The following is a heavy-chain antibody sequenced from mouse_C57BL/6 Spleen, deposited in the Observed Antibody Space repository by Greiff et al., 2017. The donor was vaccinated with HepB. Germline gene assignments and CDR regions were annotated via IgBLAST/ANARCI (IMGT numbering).Heavy chain of an antibody. CDR1: GYTFTDYY. CDR2: INPNNGGT. Sequence: EVQLQQSGPELVKPGASVKISCKASGYTFTDYYMNWVKQSHGKSLEWIGDINPNNGGTSYNQKFKGKATLTVDKSSSTAYMELRSLTSEDTAVYYCAVYSNSYYFDYWGQGTTLTVSS. V-gene: IGHV1-26*01. CDR3: AVYSNSYYFDY. J-gene: IGHJ2*01. D-gene: IGHD2-5*01.